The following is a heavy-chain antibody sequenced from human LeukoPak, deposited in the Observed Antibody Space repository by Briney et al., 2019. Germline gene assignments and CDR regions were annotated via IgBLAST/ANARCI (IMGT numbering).Heavy chain of an antibody. V-gene: IGHV1-69*05. CDR3: ATTGYSSGWYSKFDY. Sequence: SVKVSCKASGGTFSSYAISRVRQAPGQGPEWMGGIIPIFGTANYARKFQGRVTITTDESTSTAYMELSSLRSEDTAVYYCATTGYSSGWYSKFDYWGQGTLVTVSS. CDR1: GGTFSSYA. CDR2: IIPIFGTA. D-gene: IGHD6-19*01. J-gene: IGHJ4*02.